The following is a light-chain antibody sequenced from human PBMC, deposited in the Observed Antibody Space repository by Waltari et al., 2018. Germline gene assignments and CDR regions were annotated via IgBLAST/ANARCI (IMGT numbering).Light chain of an antibody. J-gene: IGKJ2*01. CDR3: QQYNNWPYT. V-gene: IGKV3-15*01. CDR2: GAS. Sequence: EIVMTQSPATLSVSPGERATLSCRASQSVSSNLAWYQPKQGQAPRLLIHGASTRATGIPARFSGSGSGTEFTLTISSMQSEDFAVYYCQQYNNWPYTFGQGTKLEIK. CDR1: QSVSSN.